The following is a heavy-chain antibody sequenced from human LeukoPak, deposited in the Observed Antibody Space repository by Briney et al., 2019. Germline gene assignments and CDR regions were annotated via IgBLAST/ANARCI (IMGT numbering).Heavy chain of an antibody. CDR2: ISGSGGGT. CDR3: AKVVVPDGMDV. CDR1: GFTFSSYA. J-gene: IGHJ6*02. V-gene: IGHV3-23*01. Sequence: PGGPLRLSCAASGFTFSSYAMTWVRQAPGKGLEWVSGISGSGGGTYYADSVKGRFTISRDNSKNTLYLQMYSLRAEDTAVYYCAKVVVPDGMDVWGQGTTVTVSS. D-gene: IGHD2-15*01.